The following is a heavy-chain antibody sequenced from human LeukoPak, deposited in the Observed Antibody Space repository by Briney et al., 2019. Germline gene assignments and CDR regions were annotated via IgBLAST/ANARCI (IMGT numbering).Heavy chain of an antibody. CDR2: IDWDDDK. CDR3: ARLNSGTYLDY. CDR1: GFSLSTSGMR. J-gene: IGHJ4*02. D-gene: IGHD1-26*01. Sequence: SGPTLVNPTQTLTLTCTFSGFSLSTSGMRVSWIRQPPGKALEWLARIDWDDDKFYSTSLKARLTISKDTSKNQVVLTMTNMDPVDTATYYCARLNSGTYLDYWGQGTLVTVSS. V-gene: IGHV2-70*04.